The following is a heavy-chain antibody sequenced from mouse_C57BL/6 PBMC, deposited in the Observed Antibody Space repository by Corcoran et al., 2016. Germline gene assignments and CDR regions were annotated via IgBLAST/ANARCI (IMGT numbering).Heavy chain of an antibody. CDR1: GYTFTTYG. D-gene: IGHD2-4*01. V-gene: IGHV9-3*01. J-gene: IGHJ4*01. CDR3: ARNYDAPPYYAMDY. Sequence: QIQLVQSGPELKKPGETVKSSCKASGYTFTTYGMSWVKQAPGKGLKWMGWINTYSGVPTYADDFKGRFAFSLETSASTAYLQINNLKNEDTATYFCARNYDAPPYYAMDYWGQRTSVTVSS. CDR2: INTYSGVP.